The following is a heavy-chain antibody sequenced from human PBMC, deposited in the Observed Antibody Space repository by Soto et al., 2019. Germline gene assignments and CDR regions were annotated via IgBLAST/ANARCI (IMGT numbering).Heavy chain of an antibody. Sequence: ASVKVSCKASGYTFTSYGISWVRQAPGQGLKWMGWISAYNGNTNYAQKLQGRVTMTTDTSTSTAYMELRSLRSDDTAVYYCARVMYYDFWSGYYTGKDWFDPWGQGTLVTVSS. CDR2: ISAYNGNT. D-gene: IGHD3-3*01. CDR1: GYTFTSYG. V-gene: IGHV1-18*01. J-gene: IGHJ5*02. CDR3: ARVMYYDFWSGYYTGKDWFDP.